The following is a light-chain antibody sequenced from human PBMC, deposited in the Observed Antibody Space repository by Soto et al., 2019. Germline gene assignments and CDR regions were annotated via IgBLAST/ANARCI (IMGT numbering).Light chain of an antibody. J-gene: IGKJ2*01. CDR1: QSVSSN. CDR2: GAS. V-gene: IGKV3-15*01. CDR3: KQYNHWPPYT. Sequence: EIVMTQSPATLSVSPGERATLSCRASQSVSSNLAWYQQKPGQAPRLRIYGASTRTTGIPARFSGSWSGTEFTLTISRLQSEDFAVYYCKQYNHWPPYTFGQGTKLEIK.